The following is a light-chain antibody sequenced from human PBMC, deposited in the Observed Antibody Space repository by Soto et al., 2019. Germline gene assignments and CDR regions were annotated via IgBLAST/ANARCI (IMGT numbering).Light chain of an antibody. CDR1: QSVLYSSNNKNY. CDR3: QQYYSTPYT. J-gene: IGKJ2*01. V-gene: IGKV4-1*01. Sequence: DIVMTQSPDSLAVSLGERATINCKSSQSVLYSSNNKNYLAWYQQKPGQPPKLLIYWASTRESGVPDRFSCSGSGTDFTLTISSLQAEDVAVYYGQQYYSTPYTFGQGTKLEIK. CDR2: WAS.